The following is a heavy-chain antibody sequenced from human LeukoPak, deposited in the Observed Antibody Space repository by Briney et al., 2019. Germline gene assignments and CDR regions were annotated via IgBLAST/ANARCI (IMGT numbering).Heavy chain of an antibody. D-gene: IGHD6-6*01. J-gene: IGHJ4*02. V-gene: IGHV3-33*06. CDR2: IWYDGSNK. CDR1: GFTFSSYG. Sequence: GGSLRLSCAASGFTFSSYGMHWVRQAPGKGLEWVAVIWYDGSNKYYADSVKGRFTISRDNSKNTLYLQMNSLRAEDTAVYYCAKALGRIAARLPDYFDYWGQGTLVTVSS. CDR3: AKALGRIAARLPDYFDY.